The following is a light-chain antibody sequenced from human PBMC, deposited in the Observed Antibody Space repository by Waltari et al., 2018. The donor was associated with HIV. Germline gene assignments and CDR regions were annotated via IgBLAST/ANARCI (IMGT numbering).Light chain of an antibody. V-gene: IGLV2-8*01. J-gene: IGLJ2*01. CDR1: SSDVGVYNY. CDR3: SSYAGNNNEA. Sequence: QSALIQPPSASGSPGQSVTISCTGTSSDVGVYNYVSWYQQHPGKAPKLMIYEVTKRPSGVPDRFSGSKSGNTASLTVSGLQAEDEADYYCSSYAGNNNEAFGGGTKLTVV. CDR2: EVT.